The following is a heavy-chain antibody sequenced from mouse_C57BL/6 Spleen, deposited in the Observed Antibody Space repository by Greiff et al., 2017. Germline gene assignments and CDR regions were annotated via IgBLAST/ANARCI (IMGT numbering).Heavy chain of an antibody. CDR1: GYTFTSYW. J-gene: IGHJ4*01. CDR2: IHPSDSDT. V-gene: IGHV1-74*01. Sequence: VKLQQPGAELVKPGASVKVSCKASGYTFTSYWMHWVKQRPGQGLEWIGRIHPSDSDTNYNQKFKGKATLTVDKSSSTAYMQLSSLTSEDSAVYYCAIIHSNYYAMDYWGQGTSVTVSS. CDR3: AIIHSNYYAMDY. D-gene: IGHD2-5*01.